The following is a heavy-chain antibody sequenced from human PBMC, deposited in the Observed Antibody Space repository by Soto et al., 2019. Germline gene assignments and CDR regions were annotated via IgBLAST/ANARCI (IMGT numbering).Heavy chain of an antibody. V-gene: IGHV3-21*01. CDR3: ARVGGSYCSLRY. Sequence: EVQLVESGGGLVKPGGSLRLSCAASGFTFTSYSMSWVRQAPGKGLEWVSSISHSTRYIYYADSVKGRFTISRDNANNSLFLQMNSLRVEDTAVYYCARVGGSYCSLRYWSQGTLVTVSS. D-gene: IGHD1-26*01. CDR2: ISHSTRYI. J-gene: IGHJ4*02. CDR1: GFTFTSYS.